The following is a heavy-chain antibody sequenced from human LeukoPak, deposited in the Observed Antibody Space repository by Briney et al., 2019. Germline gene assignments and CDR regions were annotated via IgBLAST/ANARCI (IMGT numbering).Heavy chain of an antibody. CDR1: GFTFSSYS. Sequence: GGSLRLSCAASGFTFSSYSMNWVRQAPGKGLEWVSSISSSSSYIYYADSVKGRFTISRDNAKISLYLQMNSLRAEDTAVYYCARPQLVLPPYYYYGMDVWGQGTTVTVSS. D-gene: IGHD6-13*01. V-gene: IGHV3-21*01. CDR2: ISSSSSYI. CDR3: ARPQLVLPPYYYYGMDV. J-gene: IGHJ6*02.